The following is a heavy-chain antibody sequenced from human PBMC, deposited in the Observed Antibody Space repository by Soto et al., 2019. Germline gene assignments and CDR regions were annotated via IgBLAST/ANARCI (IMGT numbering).Heavy chain of an antibody. CDR2: TYYRSKWYN. Sequence: QVQLQQSGPGLVEPSQTLSLTCAISGDSVSTNSVAWNWIRQSPSRGLEWLGRTYYRSKWYNEHAVSVRSRTTINPDTSKNQFSLQLNSVTPEDTAVYYCARDRGGYNTGRPGYFDLWGRGTQVTVSS. V-gene: IGHV6-1*01. CDR1: GDSVSTNSVA. D-gene: IGHD3-10*01. J-gene: IGHJ2*01. CDR3: ARDRGGYNTGRPGYFDL.